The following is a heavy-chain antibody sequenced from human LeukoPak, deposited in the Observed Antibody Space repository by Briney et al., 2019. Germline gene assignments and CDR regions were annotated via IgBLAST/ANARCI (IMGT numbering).Heavy chain of an antibody. D-gene: IGHD5-18*01. V-gene: IGHV3-21*06. CDR3: ARGLDNYGYKFDY. CDR2: IDSSGGYM. J-gene: IGHJ4*02. Sequence: GGSLRLSCEASGFTFNTYSMNWARQAPGKGLEWVSSIDSSGGYMFYADSVKGRFTISRDNAENSLYLQMNSLRAEDTAVYYCARGLDNYGYKFDYWGQGTLVTVSS. CDR1: GFTFNTYS.